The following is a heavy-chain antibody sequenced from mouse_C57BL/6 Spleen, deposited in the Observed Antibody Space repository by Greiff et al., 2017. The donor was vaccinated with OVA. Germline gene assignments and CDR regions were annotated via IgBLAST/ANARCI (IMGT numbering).Heavy chain of an antibody. CDR1: GFNIKDYY. CDR2: IDPEDGDT. J-gene: IGHJ2*01. Sequence: VQLQQSGAELVRPGASVKLSCTASGFNIKDYYMHWVKQRPEQGLEWIGRIDPEDGDTEYAPKFQGKATMTAATSSNTAYLQLSSLTSEDSAVYYCTSPCDGYNVDFDDWGKGTTLTVSS. V-gene: IGHV14-1*01. CDR3: TSPCDGYNVDFDD. D-gene: IGHD2-3*01.